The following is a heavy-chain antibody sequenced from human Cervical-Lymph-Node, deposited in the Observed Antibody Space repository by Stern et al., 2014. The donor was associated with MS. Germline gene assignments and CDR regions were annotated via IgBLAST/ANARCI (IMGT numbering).Heavy chain of an antibody. V-gene: IGHV4-61*08. J-gene: IGHJ4*02. CDR1: GGSVSSEAYY. CDR2: IYHSGSS. Sequence: QVQLQESGPGLVKPSETLSLTCTVSGGSVSSEAYYWSLIRQSPGKALEWIGYIYHSGSSSYNPSLKSRVAMSVDTSKNQFSLRLTSVTAADTAVYYCGKQVREWGRGTLVTVSS. CDR3: GKQVRE.